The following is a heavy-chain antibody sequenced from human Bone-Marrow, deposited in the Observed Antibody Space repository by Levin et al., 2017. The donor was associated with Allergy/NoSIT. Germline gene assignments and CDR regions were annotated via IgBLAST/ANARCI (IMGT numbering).Heavy chain of an antibody. D-gene: IGHD6-13*01. CDR1: GYTFTDYY. Sequence: ASVKVSCTTSGYTFTDYYIHWVRQTPGQGLEWIGWIDPTRGDTKFAEKFHARVVLTRNSSISTAYMELGRLRSDDTALYYCARGGTSSNDYWGQGTLVTVSS. J-gene: IGHJ4*02. CDR3: ARGGTSSNDY. CDR2: IDPTRGDT. V-gene: IGHV1-2*02.